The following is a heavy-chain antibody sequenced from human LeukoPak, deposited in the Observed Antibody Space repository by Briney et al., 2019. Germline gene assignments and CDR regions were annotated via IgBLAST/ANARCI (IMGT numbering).Heavy chain of an antibody. CDR2: INSDGSST. CDR3: ARPGGSGSLYAFDI. Sequence: GGSPRLSCAASGFTFSSYWMHWVRQAPGKGLVWVSRINSDGSSTSYADSVKGRFTISRDNAKNTLYLQMNSLRAEDTAVYYCARPGGSGSLYAFDIWGQGTMVTVSS. V-gene: IGHV3-74*01. D-gene: IGHD3-10*01. CDR1: GFTFSSYW. J-gene: IGHJ3*02.